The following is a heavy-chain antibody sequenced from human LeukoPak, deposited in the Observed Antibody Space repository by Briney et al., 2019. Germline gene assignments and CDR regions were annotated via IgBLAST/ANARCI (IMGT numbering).Heavy chain of an antibody. CDR3: ARTHYDILIGYAPFDS. J-gene: IGHJ4*02. Sequence: GGSLRLSCAASGFTFDDYGMSWVRQAPGKGLEWVSGINWNGGSTGYADSVKGRFTISRDNAKNSLYLQMNSLRAEDTALYYCARTHYDILIGYAPFDSWGQGTLVTVSS. CDR1: GFTFDDYG. D-gene: IGHD3-9*01. CDR2: INWNGGST. V-gene: IGHV3-20*04.